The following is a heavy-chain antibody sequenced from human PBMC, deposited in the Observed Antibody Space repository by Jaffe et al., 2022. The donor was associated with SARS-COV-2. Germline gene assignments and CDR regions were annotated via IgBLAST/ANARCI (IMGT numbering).Heavy chain of an antibody. V-gene: IGHV3-48*01. CDR1: GFTFSSYS. CDR3: ARDLLTGIEVNWFDP. CDR2: ISSSSSTI. D-gene: IGHD3-22*01. Sequence: EVQLVESGGGLVQPGGSLRLSCAASGFTFSSYSMNWVRQAPGKGLEWVSYISSSSSTIYYADSVKGRFTISRDNAKNSLYLQMNSLRAEDTAVYYCARDLLTGIEVNWFDPWGQGTLVTVSS. J-gene: IGHJ5*02.